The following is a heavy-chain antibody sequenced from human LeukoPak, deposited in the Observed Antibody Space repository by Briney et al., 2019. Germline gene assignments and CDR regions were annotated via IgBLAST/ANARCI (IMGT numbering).Heavy chain of an antibody. CDR3: ARARSAAGNFDY. V-gene: IGHV4-31*03. J-gene: IGHJ4*02. Sequence: SETLSLTCTVSGGSISSGGYYWSWIRQHPGKGLGWIGYIYYSGSTYYNPSLKSRVTISADTSKNQFSLKLISVTTADTAVYYCARARSAAGNFDYWGQGTLVTVSS. D-gene: IGHD6-13*01. CDR1: GGSISSGGYY. CDR2: IYYSGST.